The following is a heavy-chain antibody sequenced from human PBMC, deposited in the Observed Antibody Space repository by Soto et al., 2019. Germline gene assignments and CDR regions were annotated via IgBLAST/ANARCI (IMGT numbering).Heavy chain of an antibody. J-gene: IGHJ4*02. Sequence: EVQLVESGGGLVQPGRSLRLSCAASGFTFDDYAMHWVRQAPGKGLEWVSGISWNSGSIGYADSVKGRFTISRDNAKNSLYLQMNSLRAEDTALYYCAKGDCSSTSCCPGTDWGQGTLVTVSS. CDR1: GFTFDDYA. D-gene: IGHD2-2*01. V-gene: IGHV3-9*01. CDR3: AKGDCSSTSCCPGTD. CDR2: ISWNSGSI.